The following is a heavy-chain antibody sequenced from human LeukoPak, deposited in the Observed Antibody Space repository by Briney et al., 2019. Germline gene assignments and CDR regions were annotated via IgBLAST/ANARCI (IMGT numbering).Heavy chain of an antibody. CDR1: GFTVSSNY. D-gene: IGHD6-13*01. Sequence: SGGSLRLSCAASGFTVSSNYMNWVRQAPGKGLEWVSVIYSGGSTYYADSVKGRFTISRDNSKNTLYLQMNSLRAEDTAVYYCARGAHSSSWYKSNAFDIWGQGTMVTVSS. CDR2: IYSGGST. CDR3: ARGAHSSSWYKSNAFDI. V-gene: IGHV3-66*01. J-gene: IGHJ3*02.